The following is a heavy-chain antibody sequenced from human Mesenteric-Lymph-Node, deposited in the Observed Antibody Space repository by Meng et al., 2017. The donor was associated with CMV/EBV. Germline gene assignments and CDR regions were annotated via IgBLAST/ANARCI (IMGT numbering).Heavy chain of an antibody. D-gene: IGHD3-3*01. J-gene: IGHJ4*02. Sequence: SETLSLTCTVSGGSMNNQYWAWIRQPPGKGLEWIAYIYYTGSTHYNPSLKSRVTISVDTSKRQFSLNLNFVTAADTAVYYCATNYDFWSGYFGPLDYWGQGTLVTVSS. CDR2: IYYTGST. V-gene: IGHV4-59*11. CDR1: GGSMNNQY. CDR3: ATNYDFWSGYFGPLDY.